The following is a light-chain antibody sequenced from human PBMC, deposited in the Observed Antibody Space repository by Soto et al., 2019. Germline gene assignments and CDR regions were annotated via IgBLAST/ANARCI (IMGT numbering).Light chain of an antibody. CDR2: DAS. CDR1: QSISRN. CDR3: QQYGSSPRT. J-gene: IGKJ5*01. V-gene: IGKV3-20*01. Sequence: EIVMTQSPATLSASPGEGGTLSCRASQSISRNLAWYQQKPGQAPRLLIYDASNRATGIPDRFSGSGSGTDFTLTISRLEPEDFAVYYCQQYGSSPRTFGQGTRLEIK.